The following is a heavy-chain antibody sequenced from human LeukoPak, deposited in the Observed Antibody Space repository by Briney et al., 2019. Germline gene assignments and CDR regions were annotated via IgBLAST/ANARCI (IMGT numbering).Heavy chain of an antibody. V-gene: IGHV1-69*04. CDR3: AVPAAGSYYFDY. CDR2: IIPILGIA. Sequence: ASVKVSCKASGGTFSSYAISWVRQAPGQGLEWMGRIIPILGIANYAQKFQGRVTITADKSTSTAYMELSSLRPEDTAVYYCAVPAAGSYYFDYWGQGTLVTVSS. D-gene: IGHD2-2*01. J-gene: IGHJ4*02. CDR1: GGTFSSYA.